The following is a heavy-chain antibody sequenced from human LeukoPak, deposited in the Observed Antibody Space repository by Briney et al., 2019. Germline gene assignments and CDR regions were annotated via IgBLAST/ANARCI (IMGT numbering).Heavy chain of an antibody. V-gene: IGHV3-48*03. CDR1: GFTFSSYE. CDR3: ARDQLTYCSSTSCYEIPPG. Sequence: GGSLRLSCAASGFTFSSYEMNWVRQAPGKGLEWVSYISSSGSTIYYADSVKGRFTISRDNAKNSLYLQMNSLRAEDTAVYYCARDQLTYCSSTSCYEIPPGWGQGTLVTVSS. J-gene: IGHJ4*02. D-gene: IGHD2-2*01. CDR2: ISSSGSTI.